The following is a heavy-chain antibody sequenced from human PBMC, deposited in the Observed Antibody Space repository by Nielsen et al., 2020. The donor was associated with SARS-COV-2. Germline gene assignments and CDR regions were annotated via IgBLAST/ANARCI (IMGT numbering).Heavy chain of an antibody. V-gene: IGHV3-9*01. Sequence: SLKISCAASGFTFDDYAMNWVRQAPGKGLEWVSGINWNSGSIVYADSVKGRFTISRDNAKSSLYLQMNSLSAEDTALYYCAKAQAYDSSGYYSITYYFDYWGQGTLVTVSS. CDR3: AKAQAYDSSGYYSITYYFDY. CDR2: INWNSGSI. D-gene: IGHD3-22*01. J-gene: IGHJ4*02. CDR1: GFTFDDYA.